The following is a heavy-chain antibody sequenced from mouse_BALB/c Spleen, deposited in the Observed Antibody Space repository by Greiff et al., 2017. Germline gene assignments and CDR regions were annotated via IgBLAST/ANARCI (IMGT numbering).Heavy chain of an antibody. V-gene: IGHV3-2*02. CDR2: ISYSGST. CDR1: GYSITSDYA. J-gene: IGHJ4*01. Sequence: VQLKESGPGLVKPSQSLSLTCTVTGYSITSDYAWNWIRQFPGNKLEWMGYISYSGSTSYNPSLKSRISITRDTSKNQFFLQLNSVTTEDTATYYCARGNSLLRYAMDYWGQGTSVTVSS. D-gene: IGHD1-2*01. CDR3: ARGNSLLRYAMDY.